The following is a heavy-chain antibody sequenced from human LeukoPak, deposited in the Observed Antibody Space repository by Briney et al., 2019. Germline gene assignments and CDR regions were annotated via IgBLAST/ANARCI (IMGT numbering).Heavy chain of an antibody. D-gene: IGHD5-24*01. V-gene: IGHV4-59*08. CDR3: ARHGGGYNYFDF. J-gene: IGHJ4*02. CDR2: IYYSGST. Sequence: SETLSLTCTVSGDSISNYYWSWIRQPPGKGLEWIGYIYYSGSTNYNPSLQSRVTISVDTSKNQFSLKLNSVTAADTAVYYCARHGGGYNYFDFWGQGTLVTVSS. CDR1: GDSISNYY.